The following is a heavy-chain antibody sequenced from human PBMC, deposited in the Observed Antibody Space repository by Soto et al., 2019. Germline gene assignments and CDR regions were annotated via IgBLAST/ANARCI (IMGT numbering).Heavy chain of an antibody. J-gene: IGHJ6*03. V-gene: IGHV1-69*02. CDR3: AXSLVFVDHAYMDV. D-gene: IGHD3-10*01. CDR1: GGSFISYI. CDR2: SIPIQGRA. Sequence: QVQLVQSGAEVRKPGSSVKVSCEASGGSFISYIFTWVRQAPGQGLEWMGRSIPIQGRADYALKFQXRVXXXXXXXXXXXXXXXXXXXXXXTXLYYCAXSLVFVDHAYMDVWGKGTTVTVSS.